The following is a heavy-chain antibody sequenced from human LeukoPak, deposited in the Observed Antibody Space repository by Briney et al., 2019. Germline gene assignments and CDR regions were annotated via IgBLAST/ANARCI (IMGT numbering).Heavy chain of an antibody. V-gene: IGHV3-48*03. D-gene: IGHD2-15*01. CDR1: GFIFSSYE. CDR2: ISSSGSTI. J-gene: IGHJ4*02. CDR3: TRGELDCSGGSSYSDSSFDY. Sequence: PGGSLSHSCAASGFIFSSYELNWVRQPPGKGLEWVSYISSSGSTIYYADSVKGRFTISRDYAKHSLYMQRKRLRAEDTAVYYLTRGELDCSGGSSYSDSSFDYWGQGTLVTVSS.